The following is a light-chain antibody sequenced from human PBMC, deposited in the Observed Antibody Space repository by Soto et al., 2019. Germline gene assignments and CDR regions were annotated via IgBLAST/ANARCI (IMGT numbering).Light chain of an antibody. Sequence: DIQMTQSPSTLSASVGDRVTITCRASQSISSWLAWYQQKPGKAPKLLIYDASSLESGVPSRFSGSGSGTEFTLTISSLQPDDFAAYYCQQYNSYLLTFGGGTKVEIK. V-gene: IGKV1-5*01. CDR2: DAS. CDR1: QSISSW. J-gene: IGKJ4*01. CDR3: QQYNSYLLT.